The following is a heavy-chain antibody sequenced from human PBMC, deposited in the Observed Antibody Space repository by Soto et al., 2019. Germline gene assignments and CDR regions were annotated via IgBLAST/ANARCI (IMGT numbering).Heavy chain of an antibody. V-gene: IGHV3-21*01. CDR3: ARDGQYSSSYFDY. CDR1: GFTFSSYS. CDR2: ISSSSSYI. Sequence: PGGSLRLSCAASGFTFSSYSMNWVRQAPGKGLEWVSSISSSSSYIYYAASVKGRFTISXXXPXXSXXLXTNXXRAXDTAVYYCARDGQYSSSYFDYWGQGTLVTVSS. D-gene: IGHD6-6*01. J-gene: IGHJ4*02.